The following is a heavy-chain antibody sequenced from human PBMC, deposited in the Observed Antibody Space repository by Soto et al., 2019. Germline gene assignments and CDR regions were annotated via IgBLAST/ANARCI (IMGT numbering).Heavy chain of an antibody. Sequence: SETLSLTCTVSGGSISSYYWSWIRQPPGKGLEWIGYIYYSGSTNYNPSLKSRVTISVDTSKNQFSLKLSSVTAADTAVYYCARHLGAPYSSGWPFDYWGQGTLVTVSS. J-gene: IGHJ4*02. V-gene: IGHV4-59*08. CDR1: GGSISSYY. CDR2: IYYSGST. CDR3: ARHLGAPYSSGWPFDY. D-gene: IGHD6-19*01.